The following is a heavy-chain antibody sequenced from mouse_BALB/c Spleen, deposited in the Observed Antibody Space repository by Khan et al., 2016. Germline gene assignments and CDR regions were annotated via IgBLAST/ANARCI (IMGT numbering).Heavy chain of an antibody. Sequence: VQLQQSGAELVKPGASVKLSCTASGFNINDTYMHWVKQRPEQGLEWIGRIDPANGNTKYDPKFPGKATITADTSSNTAYLQLRSLTSEDTAVYYCARSPYDYDVGFAYWGQGTLVTVSA. CDR3: ARSPYDYDVGFAY. V-gene: IGHV14-3*02. D-gene: IGHD2-4*01. J-gene: IGHJ3*01. CDR2: IDPANGNT. CDR1: GFNINDTY.